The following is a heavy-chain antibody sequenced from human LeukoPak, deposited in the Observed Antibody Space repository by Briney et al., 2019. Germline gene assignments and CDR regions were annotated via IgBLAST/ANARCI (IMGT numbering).Heavy chain of an antibody. J-gene: IGHJ4*02. CDR2: IFYSGST. CDR3: ARRGITYSSSFFEF. D-gene: IGHD6-13*01. V-gene: IGHV4-39*01. CDR1: GGSISGGKDF. Sequence: SETLSLTCTVSGGSISGGKDFWGWIRQPPGKGLEWIGSIFYSGSTYYNPSLKSRVTISVDTSRNEFSLKVMSATVADTAVHYCARRGITYSSSFFEFWGQGALVTVSS.